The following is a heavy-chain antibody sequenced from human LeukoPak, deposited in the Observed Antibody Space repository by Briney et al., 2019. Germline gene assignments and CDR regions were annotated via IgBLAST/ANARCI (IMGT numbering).Heavy chain of an antibody. CDR1: GYTFASYY. CDR3: ARDLKEHCSGGSCYSARKRGGTDY. D-gene: IGHD2-15*01. J-gene: IGHJ4*02. CDR2: INPSGGST. Sequence: GASVKVSCKASGYTFASYYMHWVRQAPGQGLEWMGIINPSGGSTSYAQKFQGRVTMTRDTSISTAYMELSRLRSDDTAVYYCARDLKEHCSGGSCYSARKRGGTDYWGQGTLVTVSS. V-gene: IGHV1-46*01.